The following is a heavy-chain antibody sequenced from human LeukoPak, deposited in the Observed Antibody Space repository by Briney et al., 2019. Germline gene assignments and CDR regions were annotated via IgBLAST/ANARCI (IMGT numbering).Heavy chain of an antibody. CDR3: VRLWIVAGNFFDN. J-gene: IGHJ4*02. D-gene: IGHD6-19*01. CDR1: GGSISSYY. V-gene: IGHV4-59*12. Sequence: SETLSLTCTVSGGSISSYYWSWIQQPPGKGLEWIGSINYSGNTYYNPSLKSRVTMSVDTSKNQFSLKLSSVTAADTALYYCVRLWIVAGNFFDNWGQGTLVTVSS. CDR2: INYSGNT.